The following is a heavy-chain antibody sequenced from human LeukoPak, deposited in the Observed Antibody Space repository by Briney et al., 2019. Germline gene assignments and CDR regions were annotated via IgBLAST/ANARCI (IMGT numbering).Heavy chain of an antibody. J-gene: IGHJ5*02. Sequence: SETLSLTCTVSGGSISSYYWSWIRQPPGKGLEWIGYIYYSGGTNYNPSLKSRVTISVDTSKDQFSLKLSSVTAADTAVYYCARHRYYYDSSGYSYPYWFDPWGQGTLVTVSS. D-gene: IGHD3-22*01. V-gene: IGHV4-59*08. CDR2: IYYSGGT. CDR3: ARHRYYYDSSGYSYPYWFDP. CDR1: GGSISSYY.